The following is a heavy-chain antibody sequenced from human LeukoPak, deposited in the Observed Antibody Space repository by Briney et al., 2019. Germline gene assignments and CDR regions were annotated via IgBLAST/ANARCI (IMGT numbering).Heavy chain of an antibody. J-gene: IGHJ6*02. V-gene: IGHV1-18*01. D-gene: IGHD3-22*01. Sequence: ASVKVSCKASGYTFTSYGISWVRQAPGQGLEWMGWISAYNGNTNYAQKLQGRVTMTTDTSTSTAYMELRSLRSDDTAVYYCARAPPAWLLHDYYYGMDVWGQGTTVTVSS. CDR1: GYTFTSYG. CDR2: ISAYNGNT. CDR3: ARAPPAWLLHDYYYGMDV.